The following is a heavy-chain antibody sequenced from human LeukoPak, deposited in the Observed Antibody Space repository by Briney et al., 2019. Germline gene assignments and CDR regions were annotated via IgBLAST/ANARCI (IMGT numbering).Heavy chain of an antibody. CDR2: IIPIFGTA. Sequence: SVKVSCKASGYIFTNYGISWVRQAPGQGLEWMGRIIPIFGTANYAQKFQGRVTITTDESTSTAYMELSSLRSEDTAVYYCARASGITGTTRDFDYWGQGTLVTVSS. CDR3: ARASGITGTTRDFDY. CDR1: GYIFTNYG. J-gene: IGHJ4*02. D-gene: IGHD1-20*01. V-gene: IGHV1-69*05.